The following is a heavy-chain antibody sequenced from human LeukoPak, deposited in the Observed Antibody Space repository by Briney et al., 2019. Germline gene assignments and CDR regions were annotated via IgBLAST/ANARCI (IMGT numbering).Heavy chain of an antibody. J-gene: IGHJ4*02. CDR3: ARDLLSTAGYFDY. V-gene: IGHV4-59*01. Sequence: SETLSLTCTVSGGSISGYYWSWIRQPPGKGLEWIGGMHYSGSTYNNPSLRGRVTVSVDTSKNQFSLNLSSVTAADTAVYYCARDLLSTAGYFDYWGQGTLVTVSS. D-gene: IGHD6-19*01. CDR1: GGSISGYY. CDR2: MHYSGST.